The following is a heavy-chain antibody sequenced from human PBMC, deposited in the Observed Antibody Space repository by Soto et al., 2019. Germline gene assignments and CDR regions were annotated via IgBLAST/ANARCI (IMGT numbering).Heavy chain of an antibody. J-gene: IGHJ4*02. CDR1: GGTFTTYD. CDR2: IIPLFDAT. CDR3: ARDRSSSWFNGTFYFDS. V-gene: IGHV1-69*06. D-gene: IGHD6-19*01. Sequence: QVQLVQSGAEVRKPGSSVKVSCKASGGTFTTYDISWVRQAPGQGLEWMGGIIPLFDATKYAQKFQGRVTISADKSTGTAYMELSSLRSEETAMYYCARDRSSSWFNGTFYFDSWGQGTLVTVS.